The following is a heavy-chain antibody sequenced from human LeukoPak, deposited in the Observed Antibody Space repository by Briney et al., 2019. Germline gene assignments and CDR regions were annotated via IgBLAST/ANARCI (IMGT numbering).Heavy chain of an antibody. D-gene: IGHD2-15*01. CDR3: ARDFCSGDRCSGGTGY. CDR1: GFTFSSYA. Sequence: GSLRLSCAASGFTFSSYAMSWVRQAPGKGLEWIGYMYNTGSTNYNPSLKSRVTISLDTSKNQISLKLTSVTAADTAVYYCARDFCSGDRCSGGTGYWGQGTLVTVSS. J-gene: IGHJ4*02. V-gene: IGHV4-59*01. CDR2: MYNTGST.